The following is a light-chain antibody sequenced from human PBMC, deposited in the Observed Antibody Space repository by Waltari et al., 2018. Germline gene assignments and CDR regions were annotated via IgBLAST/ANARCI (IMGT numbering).Light chain of an antibody. CDR3: GTWDTSLSVGRV. CDR2: DNN. Sequence: QSVLTQPPSVSAAPGQKVTISCSGSSSNIGNSYVSWYQQVPGTAPKLLIYDNNKRPSGIPDRFSGSKSGTSATLDITGLQTGDEADYYCGTWDTSLSVGRVFGGGTKVTVL. CDR1: SSNIGNSY. V-gene: IGLV1-51*01. J-gene: IGLJ3*02.